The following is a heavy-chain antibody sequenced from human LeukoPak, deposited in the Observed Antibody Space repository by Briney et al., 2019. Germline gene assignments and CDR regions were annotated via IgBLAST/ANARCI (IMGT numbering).Heavy chain of an antibody. CDR1: GGSISSGSYD. V-gene: IGHV4-61*02. J-gene: IGHJ6*03. Sequence: SQTLSPTCTVSGGSISSGSYDWSWIRQPAGKGLEWIGRIYTSGSTNYNPSLKSRVTISVDTSKSQFSLKLSSVTAADTAVYYCARSWLPTGGYYYYMDVWGKGTTVTVSS. CDR2: IYTSGST. D-gene: IGHD6-19*01. CDR3: ARSWLPTGGYYYYMDV.